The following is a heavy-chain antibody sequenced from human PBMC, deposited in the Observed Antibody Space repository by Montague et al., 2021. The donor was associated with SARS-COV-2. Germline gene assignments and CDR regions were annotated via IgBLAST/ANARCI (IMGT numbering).Heavy chain of an antibody. D-gene: IGHD2-15*01. J-gene: IGHJ4*02. CDR1: GGSISNYY. CDR2: IYSSGST. Sequence: SETLSLTCSVSGGSISNYYWSWIRQPAGKGLEWIGRIYSSGSTNYNPSLKSRISMSVDTSKNQFSLKLSSVTAADTAIYYCARDYSHCSGGSCVFDYWGQGTLGTVSS. V-gene: IGHV4-4*07. CDR3: ARDYSHCSGGSCVFDY.